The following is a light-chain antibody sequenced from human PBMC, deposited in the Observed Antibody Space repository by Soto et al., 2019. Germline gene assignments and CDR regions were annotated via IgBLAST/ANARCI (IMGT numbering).Light chain of an antibody. CDR2: EVS. CDR1: SSDVGSYNR. Sequence: QSVLTQPPSVSGSPGQSVTISCTGTSSDVGSYNRVSWYQQPPGTAPKLMIYEVSNRPSVVPDRFSGSKSGNTASLTISGLQAEDEADYYFSSYTSSSTFVFGTGTKLTVL. J-gene: IGLJ1*01. V-gene: IGLV2-18*02. CDR3: SSYTSSSTFV.